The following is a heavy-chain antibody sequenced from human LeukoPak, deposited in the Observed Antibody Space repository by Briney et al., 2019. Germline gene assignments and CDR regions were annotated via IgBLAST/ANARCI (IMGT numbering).Heavy chain of an antibody. CDR3: ARLSYGGSSWSFDY. D-gene: IGHD6-13*01. J-gene: IGHJ4*02. V-gene: IGHV4-59*01. CDR1: GGSISSYY. CDR2: IYYSGST. Sequence: PSETLSLTCTVSGGSISSYYWSWIRQPPGKGLEWIGYIYYSGSTNYNPSLKSRVTISVDTSKNQFSLKLSSVTAADTAVYYCARLSYGGSSWSFDYWGQGTLVTVSS.